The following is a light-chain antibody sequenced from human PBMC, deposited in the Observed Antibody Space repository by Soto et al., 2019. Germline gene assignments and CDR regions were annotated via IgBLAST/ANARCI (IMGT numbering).Light chain of an antibody. V-gene: IGKV3-15*01. CDR2: GAS. CDR3: QQYNNWWT. Sequence: EVMMKQSPATLSVTTGERATLSCRASQSVSSSLAWYQQKPGQAPRLLIYGASTRATGIPARFSGSGSGTEFTLTINSLQSEDFAVYYCQQYNNWWTFGQGTNVDIK. J-gene: IGKJ1*01. CDR1: QSVSSS.